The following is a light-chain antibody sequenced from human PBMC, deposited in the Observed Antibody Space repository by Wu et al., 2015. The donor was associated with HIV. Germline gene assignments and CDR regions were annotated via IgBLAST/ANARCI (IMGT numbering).Light chain of an antibody. J-gene: IGKJ1*01. CDR2: EAS. CDR1: EIIRRW. CDR3: QQYDDYPWT. V-gene: IGKV1-5*03. Sequence: DIQMTQSPSTLSASVGDTVTITCRASEIIRRWLAWYQQKPGKAPKLLIYEASSLETGVPSRFSGSGSGTEFTLTISSLQPDDFATYYCQQYDDYPWTFGQGTRVEIK.